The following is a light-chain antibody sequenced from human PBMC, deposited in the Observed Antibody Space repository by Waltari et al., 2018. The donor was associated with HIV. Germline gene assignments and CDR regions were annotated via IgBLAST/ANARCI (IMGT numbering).Light chain of an antibody. V-gene: IGLV2-14*03. J-gene: IGLJ2*01. CDR2: DVA. CDR3: ASFLGDNTIV. CDR1: DSDFGIYNF. Sequence: SAVTQPASVSGLPGQSITLSCSGDDSDFGIYNFLSWYQQFPGEPPKLILYDVASRASGISHRFSGSKSANTASLTISALRAEDEGHYYCASFLGDNTIVFGGGTKVTVL.